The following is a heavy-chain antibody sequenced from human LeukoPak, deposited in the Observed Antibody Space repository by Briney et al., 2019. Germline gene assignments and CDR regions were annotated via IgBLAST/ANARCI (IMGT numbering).Heavy chain of an antibody. J-gene: IGHJ4*02. CDR3: ARGLPYLY. CDR1: GGSISSGGYS. D-gene: IGHD2-21*02. Sequence: SETLSLTCAVSGGSISSGGYSWSWIRQPPGKGLECIGYIFDSGSTYYNPSLKSRVTISVDRSKNQFSLKVNSVTAADTAVYYCARGLPYLYWGQGTLVTVPS. V-gene: IGHV4-30-2*01. CDR2: IFDSGST.